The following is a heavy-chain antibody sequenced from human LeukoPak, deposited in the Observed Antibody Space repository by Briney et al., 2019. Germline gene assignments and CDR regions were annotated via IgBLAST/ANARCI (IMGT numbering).Heavy chain of an antibody. CDR3: ARGVDYYDSSGPYWYFDL. D-gene: IGHD3-22*01. CDR1: GYTFTSYG. CDR2: ISAYNGNT. J-gene: IGHJ2*01. V-gene: IGHV1-18*01. Sequence: ASVKVSCKASGYTFTSYGISWVRQAPGQGLEWMGWISAYNGNTNYAQKLQGRVTMTTGTSTSTAYMELRSLRSDDTAVYYCARGVDYYDSSGPYWYFDLWDRGTLVTVSS.